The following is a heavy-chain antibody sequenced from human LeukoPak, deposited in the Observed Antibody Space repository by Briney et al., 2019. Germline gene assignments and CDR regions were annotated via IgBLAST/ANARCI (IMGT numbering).Heavy chain of an antibody. Sequence: SETLSLTCTVSGDSISSGGYYWTWIRQPAGKGLEWIGRMYTTGNTDYNPFLKSRVTISVDTSKNQFSLKLSSVSAADTAVYYCARDRGISVARGVPSWFDPWGQGTLVTVSS. CDR2: MYTTGNT. D-gene: IGHD3-10*01. CDR3: ARDRGISVARGVPSWFDP. CDR1: GDSISSGGYY. J-gene: IGHJ5*02. V-gene: IGHV4-61*02.